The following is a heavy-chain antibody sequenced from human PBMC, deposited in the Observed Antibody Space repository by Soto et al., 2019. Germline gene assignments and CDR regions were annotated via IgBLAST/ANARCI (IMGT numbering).Heavy chain of an antibody. CDR3: AREGLQYRYGWFDS. D-gene: IGHD4-4*01. J-gene: IGHJ5*01. CDR1: GYSFTNFY. Sequence: ASVKVSCKASGYSFTNFYIHWVRQAPGQGLEWMGLVDPSDGSTTYAQKFQDGVTMTRDASTSTVYLELSILKSEDTAVYYCAREGLQYRYGWFDSWGQGTQVTVSS. V-gene: IGHV1-46*03. CDR2: VDPSDGST.